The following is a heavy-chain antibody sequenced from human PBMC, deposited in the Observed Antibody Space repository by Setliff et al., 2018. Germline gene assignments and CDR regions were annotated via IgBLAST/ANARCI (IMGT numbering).Heavy chain of an antibody. J-gene: IGHJ4*02. D-gene: IGHD3-10*01. CDR2: IDWDDDK. CDR3: ARSYRSHGSGTYYNRSPFDF. V-gene: IGHV2-70*11. Sequence: SGPTLVNPTQTLTLTCTFSGFSLTTDGVCISWIRQPPGKALEWLERIDWDDDKYYSAYLKTRLTISKDTSKNQVVLTMTNMDPVDTATYYCARSYRSHGSGTYYNRSPFDFWGQGALVTV. CDR1: GFSLTTDGVC.